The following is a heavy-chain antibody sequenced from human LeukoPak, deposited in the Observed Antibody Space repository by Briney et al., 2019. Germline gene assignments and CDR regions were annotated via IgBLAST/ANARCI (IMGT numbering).Heavy chain of an antibody. Sequence: PSETLSLTCTVSGGSISSSSYYWGWIRQPPGKGLEWIGSIYYSGSTYYNPSLKSRVTISVDTSKNQFSLKLSSVTAADTAVYYCARDYWKVVVAAISTVYYMDVWGKGTTVTVSS. CDR2: IYYSGST. J-gene: IGHJ6*03. V-gene: IGHV4-39*07. CDR3: ARDYWKVVVAAISTVYYMDV. D-gene: IGHD2-15*01. CDR1: GGSISSSSYY.